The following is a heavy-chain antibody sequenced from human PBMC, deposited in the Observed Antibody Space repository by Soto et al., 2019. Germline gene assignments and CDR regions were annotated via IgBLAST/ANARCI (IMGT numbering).Heavy chain of an antibody. Sequence: SETLSLTCAVSGGSISSGFYSWSWIRQPPGQGLEWIGYIYNSGNTYYNPSLMSRVTISVDRSQNHFSLKLTSVTAADTTVYYCARGSDGVWNWFDPWGQGTQVTVSS. CDR1: GGSISSGFYS. D-gene: IGHD2-21*02. CDR2: IYNSGNT. J-gene: IGHJ5*02. CDR3: ARGSDGVWNWFDP. V-gene: IGHV4-30-2*01.